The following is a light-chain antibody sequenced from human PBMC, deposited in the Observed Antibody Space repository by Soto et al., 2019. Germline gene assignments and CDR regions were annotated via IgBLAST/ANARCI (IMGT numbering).Light chain of an antibody. CDR3: SSYTSSSTLV. V-gene: IGLV2-14*01. CDR2: DVS. Sequence: QSVLTQPASVSGSPGQSITICCTGTSSDVGGYNYVSWYQQHPGKAPKLMIYDVSNRPSGVSNRFSGSKSGNTASLTISGLQAEDEADYYCSSYTSSSTLVFGVGTKLTVL. J-gene: IGLJ2*01. CDR1: SSDVGGYNY.